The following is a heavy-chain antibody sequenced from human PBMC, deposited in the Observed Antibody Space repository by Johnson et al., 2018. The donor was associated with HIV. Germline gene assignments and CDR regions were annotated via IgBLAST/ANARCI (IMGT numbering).Heavy chain of an antibody. CDR1: GFTFSSYG. CDR3: ASGYYDSSGYYPDAFDI. Sequence: QVQLVESGGGVVQPGGSLRLSCAASGFTFSSYGMHWVRQAPGKGLEWVAVISYDGSNKSYADSVKCRFTISRDNSKNTLYLQMNSLRAEDTAVYYCASGYYDSSGYYPDAFDIWGQGTMVTVSS. J-gene: IGHJ3*02. D-gene: IGHD3-22*01. V-gene: IGHV3-30*03. CDR2: ISYDGSNK.